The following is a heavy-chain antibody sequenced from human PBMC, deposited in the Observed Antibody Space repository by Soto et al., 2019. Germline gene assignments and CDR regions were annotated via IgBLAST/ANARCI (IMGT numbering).Heavy chain of an antibody. CDR3: AREDFWSGYYTPAFDY. Sequence: ASVNVSCKASGYTFTSYAMHWVRQAPGQRLEWMGWINAGNGNTKYSQKFQGRVTITRDTSASTAYMELSSLRSEDTAVYYCAREDFWSGYYTPAFDYWGQGTLVTVSS. V-gene: IGHV1-3*01. J-gene: IGHJ4*02. CDR1: GYTFTSYA. D-gene: IGHD3-3*01. CDR2: INAGNGNT.